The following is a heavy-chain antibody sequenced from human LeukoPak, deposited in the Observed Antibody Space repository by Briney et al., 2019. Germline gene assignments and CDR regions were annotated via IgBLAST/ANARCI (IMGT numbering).Heavy chain of an antibody. CDR3: AKAQGTVVVVALYGVDV. CDR1: GFTFSSYG. CDR2: ISYDGSNK. D-gene: IGHD3-22*01. Sequence: GGSLRLSCAASGFTFSSYGMHWVRQAPGKGLEWVAVISYDGSNKYYADSVKGRFTISRDNSKNTLYLQMNSLRAEDTAVYYCAKAQGTVVVVALYGVDVWGQGTTVTVSS. V-gene: IGHV3-30*18. J-gene: IGHJ6*02.